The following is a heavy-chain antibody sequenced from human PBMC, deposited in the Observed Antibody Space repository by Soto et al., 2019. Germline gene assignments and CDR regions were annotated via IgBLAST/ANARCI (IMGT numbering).Heavy chain of an antibody. CDR2: ISAYNGNT. CDR3: ARAGAYCSGGSCYYPPTGYYYGMDV. D-gene: IGHD2-15*01. CDR1: GYTFTSYG. J-gene: IGHJ6*02. V-gene: IGHV1-18*01. Sequence: QVQLVQSGAEVKKPGASVKVSCKASGYTFTSYGISWVRQAPGQGLEWMGWISAYNGNTNYAQKLEGRVTMTTYTSMSTAYMELRSLRSDDTAVYYCARAGAYCSGGSCYYPPTGYYYGMDVWGQGTTVTVSS.